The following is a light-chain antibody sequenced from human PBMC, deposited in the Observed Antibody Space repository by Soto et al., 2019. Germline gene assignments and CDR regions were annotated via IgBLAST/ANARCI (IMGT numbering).Light chain of an antibody. V-gene: IGKV3-15*01. CDR1: QSLSYY. Sequence: EIVLTQSPATLSLSPGERATLSCSASQSLSYYLAWYQQKPGQAPRLLIYGASTRATGIPARFSGSGSGTEFTLTISSLQSEDFAVYYCQQYNNWPPWTFGQGTKVDIK. CDR3: QQYNNWPPWT. J-gene: IGKJ1*01. CDR2: GAS.